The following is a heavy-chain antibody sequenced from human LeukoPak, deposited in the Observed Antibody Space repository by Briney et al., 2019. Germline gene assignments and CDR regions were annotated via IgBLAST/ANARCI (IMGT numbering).Heavy chain of an antibody. Sequence: GGSLRLSCAASGFTFSDYYMSWIRQAPGKGLEWVSYISSSGSTIYYADSVKGRFTIPRDNAKNSLYLQMNSLRAEDTAVYYCARDWYYYDSSGYSRYFDYWGQGTLVTVSS. V-gene: IGHV3-11*01. CDR3: ARDWYYYDSSGYSRYFDY. CDR2: ISSSGSTI. J-gene: IGHJ4*02. CDR1: GFTFSDYY. D-gene: IGHD3-22*01.